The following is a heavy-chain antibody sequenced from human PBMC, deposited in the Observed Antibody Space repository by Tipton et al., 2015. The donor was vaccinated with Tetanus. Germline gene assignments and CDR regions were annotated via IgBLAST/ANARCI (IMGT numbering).Heavy chain of an antibody. CDR2: INPNSGGT. J-gene: IGHJ6*02. D-gene: IGHD3-10*01. Sequence: QLVQSGAEVKKPGASVKVSCKASGYTFTGYYMHWVRQAPGQGLEWMGWINPNSGGTNYAQKFQGRVTMTRDTSISTAYMELSRLRSDDTAVYYCARDDYYGSGSYTRYYYYGMDVWGQGTTVTVSS. CDR3: ARDDYYGSGSYTRYYYYGMDV. V-gene: IGHV1-2*02. CDR1: GYTFTGYY.